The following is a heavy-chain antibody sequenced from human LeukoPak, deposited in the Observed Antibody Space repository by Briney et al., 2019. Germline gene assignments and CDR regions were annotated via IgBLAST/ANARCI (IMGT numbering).Heavy chain of an antibody. D-gene: IGHD3-10*01. Sequence: PGGSLRLSCAASGFTFSDFYMGWIRQAPGKGLDWVSYISGRDSITYHADSVKGRFTISRDNAKNSLYLQMNSLRAEDTAMYYCARLSAMLRGPEPIYYFDYWGQGTLVTVSS. CDR1: GFTFSDFY. CDR3: ARLSAMLRGPEPIYYFDY. J-gene: IGHJ4*01. V-gene: IGHV3-11*04. CDR2: ISGRDSIT.